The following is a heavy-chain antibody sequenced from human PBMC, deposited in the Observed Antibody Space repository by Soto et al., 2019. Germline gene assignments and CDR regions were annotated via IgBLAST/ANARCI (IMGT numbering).Heavy chain of an antibody. V-gene: IGHV4-39*01. D-gene: IGHD3-10*01. CDR3: ARRTPLYASESSRFDP. CDR2: MDYSGGT. Sequence: SETLSLTCTVSGAAITSSGYYWGWLRRPPWKGLEWIGTMDYSGGTNYNPSLQSRVTISADTSKNLFSLRLTSVTAADTAVYYCARRTPLYASESSRFDPWGQGXLVTVYS. CDR1: GAAITSSGYY. J-gene: IGHJ5*02.